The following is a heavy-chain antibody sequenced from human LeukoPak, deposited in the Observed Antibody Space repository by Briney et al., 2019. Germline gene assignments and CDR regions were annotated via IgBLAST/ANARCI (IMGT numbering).Heavy chain of an antibody. J-gene: IGHJ3*02. CDR3: AKIIDYGALDACDI. CDR1: GFSFHSYA. V-gene: IGHV3-23*01. CDR2: ISGSGVST. Sequence: GGSLRLSCAASGFSFHSYAMTWVRQAPGEGLEWVAGISGSGVSTHYAGSVKGRFTISRDNSKNTLHVQMNSLKAEDTAVYYCAKIIDYGALDACDIWGQGTMVTVSS. D-gene: IGHD4-17*01.